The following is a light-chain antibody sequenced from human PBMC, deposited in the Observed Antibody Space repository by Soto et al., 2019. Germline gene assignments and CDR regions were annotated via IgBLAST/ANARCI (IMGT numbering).Light chain of an antibody. CDR1: QSVSSN. CDR3: QQYNSYPPFT. Sequence: EIVMTQSPATLSVSPGERATLSCRASQSVSSNLAWYQQTSGQAPRLLIYGASTRASGIPARFSGSGSGTEFTLTISSLQSEDFAVYYCQQYNSYPPFTFGPGTKVDIK. CDR2: GAS. V-gene: IGKV3-15*01. J-gene: IGKJ3*01.